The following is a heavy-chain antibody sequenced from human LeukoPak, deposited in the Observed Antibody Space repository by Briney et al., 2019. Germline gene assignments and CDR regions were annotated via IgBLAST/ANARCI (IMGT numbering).Heavy chain of an antibody. V-gene: IGHV3-20*04. D-gene: IGHD6-19*01. J-gene: IGHJ3*02. Sequence: GGALRLSCAASGFPFDDYGMNWVRQVPGKGLEWVSGINWNGGSTGYADSVKGRFTISRDNAKNSLYLQMNSLRAEDTALYYCARDIVLIAVAVRGSFDIWGQGTMVTVSS. CDR1: GFPFDDYG. CDR2: INWNGGST. CDR3: ARDIVLIAVAVRGSFDI.